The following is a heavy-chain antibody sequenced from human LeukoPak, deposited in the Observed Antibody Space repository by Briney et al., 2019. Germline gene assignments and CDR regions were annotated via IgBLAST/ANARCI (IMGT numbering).Heavy chain of an antibody. D-gene: IGHD3-22*01. CDR1: GYTFTDYG. CDR2: INAGNGNA. Sequence: GASVKVSCKASGYTFTDYGMHWVRQAPGQRLEWMAWINAGNGNAKYSQEFQGRVTITRDTSASTAYMELSSLRSEDTAVYYCARVPLHDRNDYYYPHWGQGTVVTVSS. J-gene: IGHJ1*01. V-gene: IGHV1-3*01. CDR3: ARVPLHDRNDYYYPH.